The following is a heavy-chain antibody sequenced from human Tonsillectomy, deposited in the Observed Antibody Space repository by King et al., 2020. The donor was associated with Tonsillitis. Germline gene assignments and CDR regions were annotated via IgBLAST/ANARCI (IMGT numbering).Heavy chain of an antibody. Sequence: QLVQSGAEVKKPGASIQVSCKASGYSFTGYYVHWVRQAPGQGLVWLGWVNPNSGGTKYAQQFQGRVTMTGDTSISTAYMELSSLRSDDTAVYYCARDLSYDSSGYFGYWGQGTLVTVSS. D-gene: IGHD3-22*01. CDR1: GYSFTGYY. CDR3: ARDLSYDSSGYFGY. V-gene: IGHV1-2*02. J-gene: IGHJ4*02. CDR2: VNPNSGGT.